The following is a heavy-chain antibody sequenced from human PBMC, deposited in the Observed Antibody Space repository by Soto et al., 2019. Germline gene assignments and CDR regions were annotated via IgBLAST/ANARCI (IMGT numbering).Heavy chain of an antibody. J-gene: IGHJ2*01. CDR2: INSDGSST. CDR1: GFTFSSYW. V-gene: IGHV3-74*01. Sequence: EVQLVESGGGLVQPGGSLRLSCAASGFTFSSYWMHWVRQAPGKGLVWVSRINSDGSSTNYADSVKGRFTISRDNAKNTPYLQMNGLRAEDPAVYYCARGGRLNWYPDLWGRGTLVTVSS. CDR3: ARGGRLNWYPDL. D-gene: IGHD6-25*01.